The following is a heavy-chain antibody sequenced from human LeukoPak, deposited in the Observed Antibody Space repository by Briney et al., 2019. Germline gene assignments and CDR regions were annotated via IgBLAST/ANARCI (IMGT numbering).Heavy chain of an antibody. CDR1: GGSFSGYY. D-gene: IGHD7-27*01. CDR2: INHSGST. J-gene: IGHJ4*02. V-gene: IGHV4-34*01. CDR3: ARADNILGYFDY. Sequence: SETLSLTCAVYGGSFSGYYWSWIRQPPGKGLEWIGEINHSGSTNYNPSLKSRVTMSVDTSKNQFSLKLSSVTAADTAVHYCARADNILGYFDYWGQGTLVTVSS.